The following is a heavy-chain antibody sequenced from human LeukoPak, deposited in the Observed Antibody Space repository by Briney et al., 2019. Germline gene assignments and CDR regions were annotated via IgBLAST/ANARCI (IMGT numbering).Heavy chain of an antibody. CDR2: IYDSGST. J-gene: IGHJ5*02. CDR1: GGSISRYY. CDR3: ARVETYYDILTGYYPRNWFDP. D-gene: IGHD3-9*01. V-gene: IGHV4-59*01. Sequence: SETLSLTCTVSGGSISRYYWSWIRQPPGKRLEWIGYIYDSGSTNYNPSFKSRVTISVDTSKNQFSLKLSSVTAADTAVYYCARVETYYDILTGYYPRNWFDPWGQGTLVTVSS.